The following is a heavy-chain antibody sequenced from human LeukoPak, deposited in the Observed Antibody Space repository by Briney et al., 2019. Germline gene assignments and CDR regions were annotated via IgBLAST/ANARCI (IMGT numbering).Heavy chain of an antibody. D-gene: IGHD6-13*01. CDR1: GFIFSNYD. V-gene: IGHV3-30*02. CDR2: LRNDGRSK. J-gene: IGHJ5*02. Sequence: PGGSQRLSCAASGFIFSNYDMHWVRQAPGKGLEWVASLRNDGRSKYYADSVKGRFTISTDNSKNTLHLLMNSLRVEDTAVYYCARDLASTGTQGWFDPWGQGTLVIVSS. CDR3: ARDLASTGTQGWFDP.